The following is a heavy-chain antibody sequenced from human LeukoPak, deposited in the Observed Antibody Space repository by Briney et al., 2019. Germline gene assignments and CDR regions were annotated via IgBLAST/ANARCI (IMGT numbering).Heavy chain of an antibody. CDR2: LSGSGGST. CDR3: ARGMTVAANWFDP. V-gene: IGHV3-23*01. CDR1: GFTFSNYA. Sequence: PGGSLRLSCAASGFTFSNYAMSWVRQAPGKGLEWVSALSGSGGSTYYTDSVKGRFTISRDNAENSLNLQMNSLRAEDTAVYYCARGMTVAANWFDPWGQGTLVSVSS. D-gene: IGHD6-19*01. J-gene: IGHJ5*02.